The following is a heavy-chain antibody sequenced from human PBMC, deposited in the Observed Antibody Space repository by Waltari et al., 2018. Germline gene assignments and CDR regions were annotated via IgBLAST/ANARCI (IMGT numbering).Heavy chain of an antibody. CDR1: GYTITELS. J-gene: IGHJ5*02. V-gene: IGHV1-24*01. CDR2: FEPEDGET. Sequence: QVQLVQSGAEVKKPGASVKVSCKVSGYTITELSMHWVRQAPGTGLEWMGGFEPEDGETIYAQKFQGRVTMTEDTSTDTAYMELSSLRSEDTAVYYCATAIGAYCGGDCYSDWFDPWGQGTLVTVSS. CDR3: ATAIGAYCGGDCYSDWFDP. D-gene: IGHD2-21*02.